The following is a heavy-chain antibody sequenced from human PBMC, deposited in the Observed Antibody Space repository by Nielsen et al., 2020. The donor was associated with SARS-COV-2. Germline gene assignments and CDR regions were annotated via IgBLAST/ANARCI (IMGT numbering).Heavy chain of an antibody. CDR3: ARESKDFWSGLDAFDI. Sequence: SETLSLTCTVSGGSISSYYWSWIRQPPGKGLEWIGYIYYSGSTNYNPSLKSRVTISVDTSKNQFSLKLSSVTAADTAVYYCARESKDFWSGLDAFDIWGQGTMVTVSS. CDR2: IYYSGST. J-gene: IGHJ3*02. V-gene: IGHV4-59*01. D-gene: IGHD3-3*01. CDR1: GGSISSYY.